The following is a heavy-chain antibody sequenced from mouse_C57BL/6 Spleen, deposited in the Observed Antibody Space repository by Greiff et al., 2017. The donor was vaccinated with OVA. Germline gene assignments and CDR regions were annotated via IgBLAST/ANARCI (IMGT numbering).Heavy chain of an antibody. D-gene: IGHD2-4*01. Sequence: VKVVESGPGLVAPSQSLSITCTVSGFSLTSYGVHWVRQPPGKGLEWLVVIWSDGSTTYNSALKSRLSISKDNSKSQVFLKMNSLQTDDTAMYYCARHTIYYDYYAMDYWGQGTSVTVSS. J-gene: IGHJ4*01. CDR1: GFSLTSYG. V-gene: IGHV2-6-1*01. CDR3: ARHTIYYDYYAMDY. CDR2: IWSDGST.